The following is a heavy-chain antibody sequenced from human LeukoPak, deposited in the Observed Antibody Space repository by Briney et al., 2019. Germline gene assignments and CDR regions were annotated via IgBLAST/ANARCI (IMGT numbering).Heavy chain of an antibody. CDR3: ARGSLYYYDS. Sequence: GSLRLSCVASEFTFNNYAMNWVRQAPGKGLEWIGEINHSGSTNYNPSLKSRVTISVDTSKNQFSLKLSSVTAADTAVYYCARGSLYYYDSWGQGTLVTVSS. CDR1: EFTFNNYA. V-gene: IGHV4-34*01. D-gene: IGHD3-22*01. CDR2: INHSGST. J-gene: IGHJ4*02.